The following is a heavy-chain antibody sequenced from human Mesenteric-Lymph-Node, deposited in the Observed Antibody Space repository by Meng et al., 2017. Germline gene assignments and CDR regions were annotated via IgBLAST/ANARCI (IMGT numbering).Heavy chain of an antibody. CDR2: IYYSGST. D-gene: IGHD3-22*01. CDR3: ARVDSSGYFLDY. Sequence: QVQLQESGPGRGKPAETLSLTGTVSGGSISSGGHSWSWIRQHPGKGLEWIAYIYYSGSTYYNPSLKSRDILSVDTSKNQFSLKLSSVTAADTAVYYCARVDSSGYFLDYWGQGTLVTVSS. CDR1: GGSISSGGHS. J-gene: IGHJ4*01. V-gene: IGHV4-31*03.